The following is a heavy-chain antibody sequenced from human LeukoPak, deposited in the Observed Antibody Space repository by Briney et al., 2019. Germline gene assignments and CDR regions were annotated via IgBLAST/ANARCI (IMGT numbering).Heavy chain of an antibody. V-gene: IGHV1-8*03. Sequence: GASVKVSCKASGYTFTSYDINWVRQATGQGLEWMGWMNPNCGNTGYAQKFQGRVTITRNTSISTAYMELSSLRSEDTAVYYCARGGGPEILDAFDIWGQGTMVTVSS. CDR2: MNPNCGNT. CDR3: ARGGGPEILDAFDI. CDR1: GYTFTSYD. J-gene: IGHJ3*02. D-gene: IGHD3-16*01.